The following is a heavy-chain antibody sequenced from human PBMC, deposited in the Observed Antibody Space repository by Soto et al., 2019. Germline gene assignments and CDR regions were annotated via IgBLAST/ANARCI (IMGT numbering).Heavy chain of an antibody. J-gene: IGHJ4*02. CDR3: TLLSVEMATNLFDY. CDR2: IRSKANSYAT. V-gene: IGHV3-73*01. CDR1: GFTFSGSA. D-gene: IGHD5-12*01. Sequence: PGGSLRLSCAASGFTFSGSAMHWVRQASGKGLEWVGRIRSKANSYATAYAASVKGRFTISRDDSKNTAYLQMNSLKTEDTAVYYCTLLSVEMATNLFDYWGQGTLVTV.